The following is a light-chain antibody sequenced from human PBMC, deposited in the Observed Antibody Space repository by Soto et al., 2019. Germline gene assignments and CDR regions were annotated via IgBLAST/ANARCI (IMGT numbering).Light chain of an antibody. V-gene: IGKV1-5*01. Sequence: DIQMTQSPSTLSASLGDRVTITCRASQSVSRWLAWYQQKPGKAPKLLISDVSNLERGVPSRFSGSGSGTEFTLTISSLETDDVATYYCQQYSSYASFXQGTKADIK. CDR2: DVS. CDR1: QSVSRW. CDR3: QQYSSYAS. J-gene: IGKJ1*01.